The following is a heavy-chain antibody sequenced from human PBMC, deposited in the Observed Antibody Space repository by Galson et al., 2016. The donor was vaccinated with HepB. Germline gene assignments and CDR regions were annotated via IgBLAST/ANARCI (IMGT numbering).Heavy chain of an antibody. Sequence: QSGAEVKKPGDSLKISCRASGYSFASHWIGWVRQKPGKGLEWMGNIHPGDSDSRYSPSFQGQVTISADKSISTAYLRWSSLKASDTALYYCARRDSGQSLFYFWGQGTLVTVSS. V-gene: IGHV5-51*01. CDR3: ARRDSGQSLFYF. J-gene: IGHJ4*02. CDR2: IHPGDSDS. CDR1: GYSFASHW. D-gene: IGHD3-10*01.